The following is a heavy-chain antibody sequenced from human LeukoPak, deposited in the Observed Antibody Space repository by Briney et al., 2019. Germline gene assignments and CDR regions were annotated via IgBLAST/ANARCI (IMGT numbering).Heavy chain of an antibody. J-gene: IGHJ4*02. D-gene: IGHD5-18*01. Sequence: ASVKVSCNASVYTFTSYDINWVRQATGQGLEWMGRMNPNSGNTGYAQKFQGRVTMTRNTSISTAYMELSSLRSEDTAVYYCARGDNVDTATYWGQGTLVTVSS. CDR2: MNPNSGNT. CDR3: ARGDNVDTATY. V-gene: IGHV1-8*01. CDR1: VYTFTSYD.